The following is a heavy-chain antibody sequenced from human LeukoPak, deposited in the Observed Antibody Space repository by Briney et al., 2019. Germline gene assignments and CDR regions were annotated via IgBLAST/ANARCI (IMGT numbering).Heavy chain of an antibody. J-gene: IGHJ6*03. V-gene: IGHV4-59*01. D-gene: IGHD2-15*01. Sequence: PSETLSLTCTVSGGSIGSYYWSWIRQPPGKALEWIGYIYYSGSTNYNPSLKSRVTISVDTSKNQFSLKLISVTAADTAVYYCARASYSYYYYYMDVWGKGTTVTVSS. CDR1: GGSIGSYY. CDR3: ARASYSYYYYYMDV. CDR2: IYYSGST.